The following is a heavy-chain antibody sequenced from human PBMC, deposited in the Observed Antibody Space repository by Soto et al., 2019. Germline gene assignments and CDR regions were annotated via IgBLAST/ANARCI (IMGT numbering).Heavy chain of an antibody. Sequence: QVQLQESGPGLMKPSQTLSLTCTVSGGSISSGDYYWTWIRQTPGRGLEYIGYINYSESTYYNPSLHGRFTISIDTSKNQFSLNLSSVTAADTAVYYCARGDSTMAFPYYWGQGTLVTVSS. CDR1: GGSISSGDYY. V-gene: IGHV4-30-4*01. J-gene: IGHJ4*02. D-gene: IGHD3-10*01. CDR3: ARGDSTMAFPYY. CDR2: INYSEST.